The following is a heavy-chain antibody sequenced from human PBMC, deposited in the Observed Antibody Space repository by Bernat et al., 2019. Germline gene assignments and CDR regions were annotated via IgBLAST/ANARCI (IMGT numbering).Heavy chain of an antibody. Sequence: QVQLVQSGAEVKDPGASVKVSCKASGYTFTAYYIHWVRQAPGQGLEWMGWTNPNSGGTNYAQKFQGRVTMTRDTSINTAYTELSGLRSDDTAVYYCARVRSGGCSGGSCYYYYYGMDVWGQGTTVTVSS. D-gene: IGHD2-15*01. V-gene: IGHV1-2*02. CDR2: TNPNSGGT. J-gene: IGHJ6*02. CDR1: GYTFTAYY. CDR3: ARVRSGGCSGGSCYYYYYGMDV.